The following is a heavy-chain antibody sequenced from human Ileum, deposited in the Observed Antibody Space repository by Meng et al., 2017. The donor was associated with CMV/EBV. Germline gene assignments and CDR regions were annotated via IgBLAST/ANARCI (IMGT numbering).Heavy chain of an antibody. V-gene: IGHV4-34*01. CDR2: VNNRGRT. CDR3: ASGRLQFTPSALQH. J-gene: IGHJ1*01. D-gene: IGHD5-24*01. CDR1: GDPLHVFF. Sequence: LAARRVKPPDPPSPPWLLLGDPLHVFFCSWTPQPPGRVLEWIGEVNNRGRTNYNPSLKSRLTISIDTSKRQLSLMVTSVTAADSAIYYCASGRLQFTPSALQHWGPGTLVTVSS.